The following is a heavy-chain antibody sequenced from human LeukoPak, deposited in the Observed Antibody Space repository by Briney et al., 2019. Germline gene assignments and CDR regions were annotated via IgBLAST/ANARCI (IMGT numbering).Heavy chain of an antibody. CDR3: ARSDYYDSSGYVDY. CDR2: INPNSGGT. Sequence: ASVKVSCKASGYTFTGYYMHWVRQAPGQGLEWMGWINPNSGGTNYAQKFQGRVTMTRDTSISTAYMELSRLRSDDTAVYYCARSDYYDSSGYVDYWGQGTLVTVSS. D-gene: IGHD3-22*01. CDR1: GYTFTGYY. V-gene: IGHV1-2*02. J-gene: IGHJ4*02.